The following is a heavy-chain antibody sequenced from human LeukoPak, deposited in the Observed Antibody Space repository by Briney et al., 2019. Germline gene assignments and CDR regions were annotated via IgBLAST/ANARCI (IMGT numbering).Heavy chain of an antibody. CDR1: GYTFTSYG. Sequence: ASVKVSCKASGYTFTSYGICWVRQAPGQGLEWMGWISAYNGNTNYAQKLQGRVTMTTDTSTSTAYMELRSLRSDDTAVYYCARVPLVGATPRWVSRFDYWGQGTLVTVSS. CDR3: ARVPLVGATPRWVSRFDY. CDR2: ISAYNGNT. V-gene: IGHV1-18*01. J-gene: IGHJ4*02. D-gene: IGHD1-26*01.